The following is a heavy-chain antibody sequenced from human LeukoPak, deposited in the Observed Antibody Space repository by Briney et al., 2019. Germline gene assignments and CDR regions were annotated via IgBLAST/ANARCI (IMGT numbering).Heavy chain of an antibody. Sequence: GGSLRLSCAASGFTFSSYAMSWVRQAPGKGLEWVANIKQDGSEKYYVDSVKGQFTISRDNAKNSLYLQMNSLRAEDTAVYYCARDRGYYDSSGYHQYYYFDYWGQGTLVTVSS. J-gene: IGHJ4*02. D-gene: IGHD3-22*01. CDR2: IKQDGSEK. V-gene: IGHV3-7*01. CDR3: ARDRGYYDSSGYHQYYYFDY. CDR1: GFTFSSYA.